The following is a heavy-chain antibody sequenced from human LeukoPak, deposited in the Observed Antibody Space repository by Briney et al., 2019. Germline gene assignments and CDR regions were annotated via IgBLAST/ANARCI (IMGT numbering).Heavy chain of an antibody. J-gene: IGHJ4*02. Sequence: PSGTLSLTCAVSGGSISSSSYYWGWIRQPPGKGLEWIGSIYYSGSTYYNPSLKSRVTISVDTSKNQFSLKLSSVTAADTAVYYCARVVGEYLDPMGPDYWGQGTLVTVSS. CDR1: GGSISSSSYY. D-gene: IGHD3-16*01. CDR2: IYYSGST. CDR3: ARVVGEYLDPMGPDY. V-gene: IGHV4-39*07.